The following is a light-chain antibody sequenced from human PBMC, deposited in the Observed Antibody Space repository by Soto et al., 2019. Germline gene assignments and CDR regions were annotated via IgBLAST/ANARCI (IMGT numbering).Light chain of an antibody. J-gene: IGLJ2*01. CDR2: LNSDGSH. CDR3: QTWCTGIVV. CDR1: SGHSSYA. V-gene: IGLV4-69*01. Sequence: QSVLTQSPSASASLGASVKLICTLSSGHSSYAIAWHQQQPEKGPRYLMKLNSDGSHSKGDGIPDRFSGSSSGAERYLTISSLQSEDEADYYCQTWCTGIVVFGGGTKLTVL.